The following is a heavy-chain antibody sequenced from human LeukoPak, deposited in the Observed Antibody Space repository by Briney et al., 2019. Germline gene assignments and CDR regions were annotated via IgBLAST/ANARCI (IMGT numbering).Heavy chain of an antibody. D-gene: IGHD6-13*01. J-gene: IGHJ6*03. Sequence: ASVKVSCKASGYTFTSYDINWVRQATGQGLEWMGWMNPNSGNTGYAQKFQGRVTMTRNTSISTAYMELSRLRSDDTAVYYCARDGGSSWSHYYYYYMDVWGKGTTVTVSS. CDR2: MNPNSGNT. V-gene: IGHV1-8*01. CDR1: GYTFTSYD. CDR3: ARDGGSSWSHYYYYYMDV.